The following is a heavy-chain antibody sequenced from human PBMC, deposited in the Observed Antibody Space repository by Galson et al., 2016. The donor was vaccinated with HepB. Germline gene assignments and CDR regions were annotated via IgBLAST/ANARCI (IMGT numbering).Heavy chain of an antibody. Sequence: SLRLSCAASGFTFRSYDMSWVRQAPGKGLEWVSGISDSGDTTYYADSVKGRFTVSRDNSKNTLYLHMNGLRVEDTAFYYCVGRRGYWGQGALVTVSS. V-gene: IGHV3-23*01. CDR2: ISDSGDTT. CDR3: VGRRGY. J-gene: IGHJ4*02. CDR1: GFTFRSYD.